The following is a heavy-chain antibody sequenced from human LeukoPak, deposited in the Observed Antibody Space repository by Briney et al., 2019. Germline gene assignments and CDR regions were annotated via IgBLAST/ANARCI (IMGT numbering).Heavy chain of an antibody. Sequence: GGSLRLSCAASGFTFSSYAMRWVRQAPGKGLEWVSAISGSGGSTYYADSVKGRFTISRDNSKNTLYLQMNSLRAEDTAVYYCANEQWLVPPELEVDYWGQGTLVTVSS. J-gene: IGHJ4*02. V-gene: IGHV3-23*01. D-gene: IGHD6-19*01. CDR1: GFTFSSYA. CDR3: ANEQWLVPPELEVDY. CDR2: ISGSGGST.